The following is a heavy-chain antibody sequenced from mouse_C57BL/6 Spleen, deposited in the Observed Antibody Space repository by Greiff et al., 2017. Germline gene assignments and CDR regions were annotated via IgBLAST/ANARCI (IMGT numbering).Heavy chain of an antibody. J-gene: IGHJ1*03. Sequence: QVQLQQPGAELVMPGASVKLSCKASGYTFTSYWMHWVKQRPGQGLEWIGEIDPSDSYTNYNHKFKGKSTLTVDKSSSTAYMQLSSLTSEDSAVYYCARATTMYFDVWGTGTTVTVSS. D-gene: IGHD2-12*01. CDR3: ARATTMYFDV. CDR1: GYTFTSYW. V-gene: IGHV1-69*01. CDR2: IDPSDSYT.